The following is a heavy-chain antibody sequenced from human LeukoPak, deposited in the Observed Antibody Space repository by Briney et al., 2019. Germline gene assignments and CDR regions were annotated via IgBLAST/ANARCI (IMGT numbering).Heavy chain of an antibody. CDR2: ISWNSGSI. Sequence: GGSLRLSCAATGFAFDDYAMHWVRQVPGKGLEWVSGISWNSGSIGYADSVKGRFTISRDNAKKSLYLQMNSLRPEDTALYYCALLYGSGSYYSDYWGQGTLVTVSS. D-gene: IGHD3-10*01. V-gene: IGHV3-9*01. J-gene: IGHJ4*02. CDR1: GFAFDDYA. CDR3: ALLYGSGSYYSDY.